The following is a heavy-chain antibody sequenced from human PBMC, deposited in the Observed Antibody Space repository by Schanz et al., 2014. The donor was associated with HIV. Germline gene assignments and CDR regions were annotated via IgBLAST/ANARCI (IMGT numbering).Heavy chain of an antibody. CDR1: GGTFNSHG. CDR3: ARANFGGYEGPDY. V-gene: IGHV1-2*02. Sequence: QVQLVQSGAALRKPGTSVKVSCMVPGGTFNSHGFGWVRQAPGQGLEWMGWINPSSGGTNYAQKFQGRVTMTRDTSISTAYMELSSLRSEDTAVFYCARANFGGYEGPDYWGQGMLVTVSS. J-gene: IGHJ4*02. CDR2: INPSSGGT. D-gene: IGHD5-12*01.